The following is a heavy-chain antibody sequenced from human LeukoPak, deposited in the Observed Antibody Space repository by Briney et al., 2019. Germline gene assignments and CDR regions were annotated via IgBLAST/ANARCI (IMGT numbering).Heavy chain of an antibody. V-gene: IGHV1-8*03. CDR1: GYTFTSYD. CDR3: ARISYYDFWSGYYGLGDAFDI. Sequence: ASVKVSCKASGYTFTSYDINWVRQATGQGLEWMGWMNPNSGNTGYAQKFQGRVTITRNTSISTAYMVLSSLRSEDTAVYYCARISYYDFWSGYYGLGDAFDIWGQGTMVTVSS. CDR2: MNPNSGNT. D-gene: IGHD3-3*01. J-gene: IGHJ3*02.